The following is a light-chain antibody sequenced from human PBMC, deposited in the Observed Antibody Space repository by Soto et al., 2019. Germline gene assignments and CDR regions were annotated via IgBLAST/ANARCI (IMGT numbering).Light chain of an antibody. J-gene: IGKJ1*01. CDR1: KSVNNY. CDR3: QQYNDYSWT. CDR2: GAS. V-gene: IGKV3-11*01. Sequence: EIVLTQSPATLSLSPGERATLSCRASKSVNNYLAFYQQKPGQAPRLLIFGASNRATGIPARFSGSGSGTEFTLTISSLQPDDVAIYYCQQYNDYSWTFGQGTKVDIK.